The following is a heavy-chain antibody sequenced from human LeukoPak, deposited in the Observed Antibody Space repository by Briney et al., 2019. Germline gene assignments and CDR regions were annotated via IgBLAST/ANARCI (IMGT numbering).Heavy chain of an antibody. J-gene: IGHJ5*02. CDR1: GLSVSNSG. D-gene: IGHD6-19*01. CDR2: ISVDGKTA. CDR3: AQGYLSGWYPS. Sequence: PGGSLRLSCVVSGLSVSNSGMSWVRQAPGKGLDWISAISVDGKTAYYADSVKGRFIISRDNSKNTLYLQLSGLRAEDTAVYYCAQGYLSGWYPSWGQGSMVSVSS. V-gene: IGHV3-23*01.